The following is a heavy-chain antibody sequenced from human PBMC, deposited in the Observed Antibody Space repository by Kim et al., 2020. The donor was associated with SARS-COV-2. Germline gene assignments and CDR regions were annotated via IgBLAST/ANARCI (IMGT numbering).Heavy chain of an antibody. CDR1: GYIFTDYY. CDR3: AKVFSLNWSSLDP. D-gene: IGHD1-1*01. Sequence: ASVKVSCRASGYIFTDYYIHWVRQAPGQGLEWMGRINPTSGVTNYAQKFQGRVTMTRDTSIRTAYMELSSLTSDDTAVYYCAKVFSLNWSSLDPWGQGTLVTVSS. CDR2: INPTSGVT. V-gene: IGHV1-2*06. J-gene: IGHJ5*02.